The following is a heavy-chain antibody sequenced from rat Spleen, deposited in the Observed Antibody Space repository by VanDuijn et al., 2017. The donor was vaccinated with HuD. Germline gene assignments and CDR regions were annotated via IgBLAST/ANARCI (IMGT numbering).Heavy chain of an antibody. Sequence: EVQLVESGGGLVQPGRSLKLSCAASGFTFSNYDMAWVRQSPTKGLEWVASITNTGGSTYYPDSVKGRFTISRDNAKSTLYLQMDSLRSEDTATYYCARPPLYYSSSLDYWGQVVMVTVSS. CDR3: ARPPLYYSSSLDY. V-gene: IGHV5S23*01. CDR1: GFTFSNYD. D-gene: IGHD1-2*01. CDR2: ITNTGGST. J-gene: IGHJ2*01.